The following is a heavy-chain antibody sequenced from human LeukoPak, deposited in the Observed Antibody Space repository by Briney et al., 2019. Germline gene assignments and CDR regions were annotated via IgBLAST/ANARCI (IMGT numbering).Heavy chain of an antibody. CDR2: IYYSGST. CDR1: GGSISSYY. D-gene: IGHD4-23*01. J-gene: IGHJ4*02. CDR3: ARLGDYGGPFDY. Sequence: SETLSLTCTVSGGSISSYYWSWIRQPPGKGLGWIGYIYYSGSTNYNPSLKSRVTISVDTSKNQFSLKLSSVTAADTAVYYCARLGDYGGPFDYWGQGTLVTVSS. V-gene: IGHV4-59*08.